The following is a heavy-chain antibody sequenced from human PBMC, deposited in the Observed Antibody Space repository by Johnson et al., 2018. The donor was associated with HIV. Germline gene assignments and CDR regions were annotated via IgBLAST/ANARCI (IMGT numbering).Heavy chain of an antibody. V-gene: IGHV3-30*04. CDR3: ARGGIIHDAFDI. D-gene: IGHD1-1*01. CDR1: GFTFSNYP. J-gene: IGHJ3*02. CDR2: ISFDGTKK. Sequence: HVQLVESGGGVVRPGRSLRLSCAASGFTFSNYPMHWVRQAPGKGLEWVAVISFDGTKKYYADSVKGRFTISRDNAKNSLYLQMSSLRAEDTAVYYCARGGIIHDAFDIWGQGTMVTVSS.